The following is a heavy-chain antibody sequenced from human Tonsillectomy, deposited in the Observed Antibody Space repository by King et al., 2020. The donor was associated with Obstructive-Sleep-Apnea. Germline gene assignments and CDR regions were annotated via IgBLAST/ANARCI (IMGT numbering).Heavy chain of an antibody. CDR1: RFSFCTYW. D-gene: IGHD4-23*01. J-gene: IGHJ5*02. V-gene: IGHV3-7*01. Sequence: VQLVESGGGLVQPGGSLRLSCAASRFSFCTYWMSWVRQAPGKGVGGVANTKEDGSQKFYVDSVRGRFNISRDNVKNSLYLQMNSLRVDDTAMYYCARDLDAGNTNWFDPWGQGTLVTVSS. CDR3: ARDLDAGNTNWFDP. CDR2: TKEDGSQK.